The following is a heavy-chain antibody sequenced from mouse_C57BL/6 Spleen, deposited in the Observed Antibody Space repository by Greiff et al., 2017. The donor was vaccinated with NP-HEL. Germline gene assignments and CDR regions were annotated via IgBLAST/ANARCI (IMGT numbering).Heavy chain of an antibody. CDR3: TRCALGRSYFDY. Sequence: VQLQQSGAELVRPGASVTLSCKASGYTFTDYEMHWVKQTPVHGLEWIGAIDPETGGTAYNQKFKGKAILTADKSSSTAYMELRSLTSEDSAVYYCTRCALGRSYFDYWGQGTTLTVSS. D-gene: IGHD4-1*01. CDR2: IDPETGGT. J-gene: IGHJ2*01. V-gene: IGHV1-15*01. CDR1: GYTFTDYE.